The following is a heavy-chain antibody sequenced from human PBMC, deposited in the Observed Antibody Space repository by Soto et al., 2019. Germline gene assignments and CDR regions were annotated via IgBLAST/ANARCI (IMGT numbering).Heavy chain of an antibody. CDR3: VRGMNPLF. J-gene: IGHJ4*01. V-gene: IGHV3-30-3*01. Sequence: GGSLRLSCAASGFTFSTFALHWVRQAPGEGLEWVALISHDGRIEKYADSVKGRFTISRDNSKNTLYMQMDSLGADDTAVYFCVRGMNPLFGGQGTLVTVSS. CDR1: GFTFSTFA. CDR2: ISHDGRIE.